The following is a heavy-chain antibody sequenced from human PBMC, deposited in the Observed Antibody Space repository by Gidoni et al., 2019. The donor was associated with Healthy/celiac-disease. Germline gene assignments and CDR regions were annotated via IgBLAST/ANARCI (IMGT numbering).Heavy chain of an antibody. CDR3: ARDPNRGSGSGWLPPFDY. J-gene: IGHJ4*02. CDR1: GVTLSSYG. V-gene: IGHV3-33*01. CDR2: IWYDGSNK. Sequence: QVQLVESGGGVVQPGRSLRLSCAESGVTLSSYGMHWVRQAPGKGLEWAAVIWYDGSNKYYADSVKGRFTISRDNSKNTLYLQMNSLRAEDTAVYYCARDPNRGSGSGWLPPFDYWGQGTLVTVSS. D-gene: IGHD6-19*01.